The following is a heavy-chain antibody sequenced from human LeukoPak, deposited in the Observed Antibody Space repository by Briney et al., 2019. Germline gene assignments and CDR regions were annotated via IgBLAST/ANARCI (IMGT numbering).Heavy chain of an antibody. CDR1: GGSISSGGYY. Sequence: PSQTLSLTCTVSGGSISSGGYYWSWIRQHPGKGLEWIGYIYYSGSTYYNPSLKSRVTISVDTSKNQFSLKLSSVTAADTAVYYRARERGYSSGWYNWFDPWGQGTLVTVSS. CDR2: IYYSGST. D-gene: IGHD6-19*01. J-gene: IGHJ5*02. V-gene: IGHV4-31*03. CDR3: ARERGYSSGWYNWFDP.